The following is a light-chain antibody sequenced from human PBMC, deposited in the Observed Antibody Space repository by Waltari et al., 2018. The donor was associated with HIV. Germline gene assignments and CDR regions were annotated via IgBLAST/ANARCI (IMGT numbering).Light chain of an antibody. J-gene: IGLJ3*02. CDR1: NIANTN. CDR2: RDS. CDR3: QVWDSSTGV. V-gene: IGLV3-9*01. Sequence: SYELTQPLLVSVALGQTARITCGASNIANTNVTWYPKEPGTAPVLAHYRDSKRPPGIPERCPGSNSGNTATLTISRAQVEDEADYYCQVWDSSTGVFGGGTRLTVL.